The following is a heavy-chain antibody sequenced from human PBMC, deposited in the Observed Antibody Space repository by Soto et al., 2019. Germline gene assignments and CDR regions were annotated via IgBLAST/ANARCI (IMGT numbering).Heavy chain of an antibody. Sequence: GASVKVSCKASGYTFTSWDVYWVRQAAGQGLEWMGYMNPRSGNTGYEQKFQGRVTMTRDTSISTAYMELSSLTSDDTAVYYCTASSWTGAGLDIWDQETPVTVSS. CDR3: TASSWTGAGLDI. CDR1: GYTFTSWD. CDR2: MNPRSGNT. J-gene: IGHJ4*01. D-gene: IGHD6-13*01. V-gene: IGHV1-8*01.